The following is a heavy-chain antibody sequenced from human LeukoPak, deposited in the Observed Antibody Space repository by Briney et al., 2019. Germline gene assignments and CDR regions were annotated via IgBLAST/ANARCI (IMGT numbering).Heavy chain of an antibody. V-gene: IGHV3-21*01. CDR3: ARDAGGRTQREGWFDP. CDR1: GFTFSRYW. CDR2: INSDSIWI. D-gene: IGHD1-1*01. Sequence: GGSLRLSCAASGFTFSRYWMNWIRQAPGKGLEWVSSINSDSIWIYYADSVRGRFTISRDNARNSLYLQMNSLRVEDTAIYYCARDAGGRTQREGWFDPWGQGTLVTVSS. J-gene: IGHJ5*02.